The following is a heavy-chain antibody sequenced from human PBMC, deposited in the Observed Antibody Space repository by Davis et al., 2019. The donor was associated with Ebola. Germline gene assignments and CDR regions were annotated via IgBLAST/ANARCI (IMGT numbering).Heavy chain of an antibody. CDR3: AREFDGGNYYFDY. CDR2: IIPIFDTP. D-gene: IGHD3-16*01. CDR1: GGSLSSHP. J-gene: IGHJ4*02. V-gene: IGHV1-69*13. Sequence: SVKVSRKTSGGSLSSHPISWVRQAPRQGLEWMGGIIPIFDTPHYAQKFQGRITITANASTSTAYMELSSLRSEDTATYFCAREFDGGNYYFDYWGPGTPVTVSS.